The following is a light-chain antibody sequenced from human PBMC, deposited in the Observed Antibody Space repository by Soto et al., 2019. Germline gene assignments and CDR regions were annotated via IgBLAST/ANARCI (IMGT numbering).Light chain of an antibody. CDR1: QSFSNNY. V-gene: IGKV3-20*01. Sequence: LTQSPCTLSLSPGERATLHCRASQSFSNNYLAWYQQKPGQAPRLLIYGASSRATGIPDRFSGGGSGTDFTLTISRLEPEDFAVYYCQQFSSYPLTFGGGTKVDI. J-gene: IGKJ4*01. CDR3: QQFSSYPLT. CDR2: GAS.